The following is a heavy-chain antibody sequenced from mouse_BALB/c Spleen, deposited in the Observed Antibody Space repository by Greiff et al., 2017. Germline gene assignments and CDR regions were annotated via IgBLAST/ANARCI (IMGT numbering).Heavy chain of an antibody. CDR3: ARHYDYDGWYFDV. J-gene: IGHJ1*01. CDR1: GDSITSGY. V-gene: IGHV3-8*02. D-gene: IGHD2-4*01. CDR2: ISYSGST. Sequence: EVKLQESGPSLVKPSQTLSLTCSVTGDSITSGYWNWIRKFPGNKLEYMGYISYSGSTYYNPSLKSRISITRDTSKNQYYLQLNSVTTEDTATYYCARHYDYDGWYFDVWGAGTTVTVSS.